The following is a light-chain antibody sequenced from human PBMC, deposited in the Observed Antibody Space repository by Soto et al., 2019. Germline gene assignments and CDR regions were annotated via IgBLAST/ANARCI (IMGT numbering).Light chain of an antibody. J-gene: IGLJ1*01. Sequence: QSALTQPASVSGSPGQSIAISCTGTSSDVGSYNSVSWYQQHPGKAPKLMIYEGSKRPSGVSDRFSGSKSGNTASLTISGLQAEDEADYYCFSYTSSGTYVFGTGTKVTVL. CDR2: EGS. CDR1: SSDVGSYNS. V-gene: IGLV2-14*02. CDR3: FSYTSSGTYV.